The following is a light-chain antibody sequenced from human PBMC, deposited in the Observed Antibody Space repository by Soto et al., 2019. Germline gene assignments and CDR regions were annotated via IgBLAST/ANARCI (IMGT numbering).Light chain of an antibody. V-gene: IGKV3-15*01. CDR2: GAS. Sequence: EFVMTQSPATRSGSPLEIGMVSCMASQSVSSNLAWYQQKPGQAPRLLIYGASTRPIGIPARFSGTGSETEFTLTISSLQSEDFAVYYCQQYNRWPRAFGQGTKVDIK. CDR3: QQYNRWPRA. J-gene: IGKJ1*01. CDR1: QSVSSN.